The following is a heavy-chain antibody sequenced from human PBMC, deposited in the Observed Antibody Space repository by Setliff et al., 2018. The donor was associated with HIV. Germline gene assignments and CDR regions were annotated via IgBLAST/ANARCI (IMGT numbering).Heavy chain of an antibody. J-gene: IGHJ5*02. CDR3: ARGSPGVVIIPDS. CDR1: GFAVSGNY. D-gene: IGHD3-22*01. Sequence: GGSLRLSCSASGFAVSGNYMSWVRQAPGKGLEWVSFIGGHGSFMYYRDSLKGRFTISRDDAKTSLNLQTNSLKVEDTAIYFCARGSPGVVIIPDSWGQGTLVTVSS. CDR2: IGGHGSFM. V-gene: IGHV3-21*01.